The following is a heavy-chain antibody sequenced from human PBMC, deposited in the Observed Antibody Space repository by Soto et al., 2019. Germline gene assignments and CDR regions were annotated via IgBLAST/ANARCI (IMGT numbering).Heavy chain of an antibody. CDR3: ARDLDDFWSGYYFDAAFDI. CDR2: ISAYNGNT. V-gene: IGHV1-18*01. CDR1: GYTFTSYV. J-gene: IGHJ3*02. Sequence: ASVKVSCKASGYTFTSYVISWVRQAPGQGLEWMGWISAYNGNTNYAQKLQGRATMTTDTSTSTAYMELRSLRSDDTAVYYCARDLDDFWSGYYFDAAFDIWGQGTMVTVSS. D-gene: IGHD3-3*01.